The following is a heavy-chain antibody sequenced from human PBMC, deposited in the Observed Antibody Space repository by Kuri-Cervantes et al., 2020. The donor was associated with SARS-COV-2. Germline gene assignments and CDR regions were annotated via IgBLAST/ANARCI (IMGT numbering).Heavy chain of an antibody. J-gene: IGHJ4*02. CDR2: ISAYNGNT. V-gene: IGHV1-18*04. D-gene: IGHD2-21*02. CDR1: GYTFTSYG. Sequence: AAVKVSCKASGYTFTSYGISWVRQAPGQGLEWRGWISAYNGNTNYEQKLQGRVTMTTDTSTSTAYMELRSLRSDDTAVYYCARGGRGYCGGDCFRLGLDFAYWGQGTLVTVSS. CDR3: ARGGRGYCGGDCFRLGLDFAY.